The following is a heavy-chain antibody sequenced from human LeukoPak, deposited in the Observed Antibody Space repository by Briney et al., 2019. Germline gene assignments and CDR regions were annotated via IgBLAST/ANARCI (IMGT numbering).Heavy chain of an antibody. V-gene: IGHV3-30*02. CDR1: GFAFSSYG. J-gene: IGHJ5*02. CDR2: IRYDGSNK. Sequence: GGSLRLSCAASGFAFSSYGMHWVRQAPGKGLEWVAFIRYDGSNKYYADSVKGRLTISRDNSKYTLYLQMNSLRAEDTSIYFCAKDTTPPKAGFDPWGQRALGTVSS. CDR3: AKDTTPPKAGFDP. D-gene: IGHD1-14*01.